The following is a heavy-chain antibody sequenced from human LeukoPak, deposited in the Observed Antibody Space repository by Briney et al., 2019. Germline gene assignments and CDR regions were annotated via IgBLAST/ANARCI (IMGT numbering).Heavy chain of an antibody. CDR2: ISWEGGIT. V-gene: IGHV3-43*01. CDR3: AKGWGAVAGPDY. J-gene: IGHJ4*02. Sequence: GGSLRLSCAASGFTFDDYTMHWVRQPPGKGLEWVSLISWEGGITYYADSVKGRFTISRDNSKNSLYLQMNGLTTEDTALYYCAKGWGAVAGPDYWGQGTLVTVSS. CDR1: GFTFDDYT. D-gene: IGHD6-19*01.